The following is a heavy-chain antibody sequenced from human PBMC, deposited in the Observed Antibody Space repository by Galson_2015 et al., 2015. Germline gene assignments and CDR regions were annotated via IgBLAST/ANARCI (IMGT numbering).Heavy chain of an antibody. D-gene: IGHD6-13*01. V-gene: IGHV6-1*01. CDR2: TYYRSKWYN. J-gene: IGHJ3*02. CDR3: ARRGRSSRPDAFDI. CDR1: GDSVSSNSAA. Sequence: CAISGDSVSSNSAAWNWIRQSPSRGLEWLGRTYYRSKWYNDYAVSVKSRITINPDTSKNQFSLQLNFVTPEDTAVYYCARRGRSSRPDAFDIWGQGTMVTVSS.